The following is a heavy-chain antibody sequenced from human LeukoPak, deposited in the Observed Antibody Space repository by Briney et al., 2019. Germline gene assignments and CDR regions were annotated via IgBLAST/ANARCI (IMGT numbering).Heavy chain of an antibody. Sequence: PGRSLRLSCTASGFTFSSYGMHWVRQAPGKGLEWVAVMSYDGSNKYYADSVQGRFTISRDNSNNTLYMQMNSLRAEDTAVYYCAKDATDGYFDYWGQGTLVTVSS. CDR3: AKDATDGYFDY. D-gene: IGHD2-15*01. V-gene: IGHV3-30*18. CDR2: MSYDGSNK. CDR1: GFTFSSYG. J-gene: IGHJ4*02.